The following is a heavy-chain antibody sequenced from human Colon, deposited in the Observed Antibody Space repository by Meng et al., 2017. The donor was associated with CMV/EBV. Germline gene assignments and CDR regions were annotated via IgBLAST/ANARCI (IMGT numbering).Heavy chain of an antibody. CDR3: ARDRPFINLRNWFDP. V-gene: IGHV1-46*01. CDR1: GYTFTDYY. Sequence: ASVKVSCKASGYTFTDYYLHWVRQAPGQGLEWMGTINPDGGGTDYAESFQGRVTMTSDTSTSTVYMELFNLRSEDTAVYYCARDRPFINLRNWFDPWGQGTLVTVSS. J-gene: IGHJ5*02. CDR2: INPDGGGT.